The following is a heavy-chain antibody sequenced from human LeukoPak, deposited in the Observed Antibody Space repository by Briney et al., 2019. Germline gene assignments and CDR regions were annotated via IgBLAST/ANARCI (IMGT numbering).Heavy chain of an antibody. CDR3: ARETSSRFFDY. CDR1: GYTLSNYD. CDR2: INPKSGRT. V-gene: IGHV1-8*01. J-gene: IGHJ4*02. Sequence: SVKVSCKASGYTLSNYDINWVRQATGQGLEWLGWINPKSGRTGYAQKFQDRITITRNTSISTAYMELSSLGSEDTAVYFCARETSSRFFDYWGQGTLVTVSS.